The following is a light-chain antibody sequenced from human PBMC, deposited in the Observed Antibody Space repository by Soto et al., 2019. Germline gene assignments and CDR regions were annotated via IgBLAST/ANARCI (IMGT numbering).Light chain of an antibody. CDR1: HSVSNF. CDR2: GTS. CDR3: QQYNNWPRT. Sequence: EIVLTQSPASLSLSPGERATLSCRASHSVSNFLAWYQQKPGQAPRLLIYGTSNRATGIPARFSGSGSGTDFTLTISRLEPEDFAVFYCQQYNNWPRTFGQGTK. V-gene: IGKV3-11*01. J-gene: IGKJ1*01.